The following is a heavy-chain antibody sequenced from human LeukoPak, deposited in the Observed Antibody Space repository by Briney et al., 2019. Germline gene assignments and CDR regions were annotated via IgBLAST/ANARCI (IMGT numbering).Heavy chain of an antibody. J-gene: IGHJ4*02. V-gene: IGHV3-66*01. D-gene: IGHD6-6*01. CDR3: AREASIVVRCSDY. Sequence: GGSLRLSCAASGFTVSSNYMSWVRQAPGKGLEWVSVIYSGGYTYYADSVKGRFTISRDNSKNTVYLQMNSLRAEDMAVYYCAREASIVVRCSDYWGQGTLVTASS. CDR1: GFTVSSNY. CDR2: IYSGGYT.